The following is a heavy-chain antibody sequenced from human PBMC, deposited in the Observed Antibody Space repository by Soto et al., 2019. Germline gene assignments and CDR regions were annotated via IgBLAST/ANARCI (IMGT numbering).Heavy chain of an antibody. V-gene: IGHV4-59*08. CDR1: GGSISSYY. J-gene: IGHJ4*02. D-gene: IGHD3-9*01. Sequence: PSETLSLTCTVSGGSISSYYWSWIRQPPGKGLEWIGYIYYSGSTNYNPSLKSRVTISVDTSKNTLYLQMNSLRAEDTAVYYCAKGATLYDFLTGTLAYWGQGTLVTVSS. CDR3: AKGATLYDFLTGTLAY. CDR2: IYYSGST.